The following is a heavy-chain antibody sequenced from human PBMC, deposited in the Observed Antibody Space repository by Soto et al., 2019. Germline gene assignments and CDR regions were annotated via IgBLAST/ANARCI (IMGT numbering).Heavy chain of an antibody. CDR1: GFTFSTYG. CDR2: ISSDGSKQ. V-gene: IGHV3-30*18. D-gene: IGHD6-19*01. CDR3: AKDGVGGADQLWLVRFPDF. Sequence: QVQLVDSGGGVVQPGGSLRLSCAASGFTFSTYGMHWVRQAPGKGLEWVAVISSDGSKQYYTDSVKGRFTISRDNSKNTLYLQMNSLRAEDPAIYYGAKDGVGGADQLWLVRFPDFWGQGTQVTVSS. J-gene: IGHJ1*01.